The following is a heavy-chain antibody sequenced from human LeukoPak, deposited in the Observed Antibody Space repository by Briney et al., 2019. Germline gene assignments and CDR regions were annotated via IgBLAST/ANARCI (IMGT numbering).Heavy chain of an antibody. CDR1: GFTFSSYG. CDR3: ASSGWSSGGAFDI. CDR2: ISWNSGSI. V-gene: IGHV3-9*03. D-gene: IGHD6-19*01. Sequence: GGSLRLSCAASGFTFSSYGMHWVRQAPGKGLEWVSGISWNSGSIGYADSVKGRFTISRDNAKNSLYLQMNSLRAEDMALYYCASSGWSSGGAFDIWGQGTMVTVSS. J-gene: IGHJ3*02.